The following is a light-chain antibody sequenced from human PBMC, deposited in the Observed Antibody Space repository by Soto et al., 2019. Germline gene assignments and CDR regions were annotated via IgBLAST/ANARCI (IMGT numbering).Light chain of an antibody. Sequence: EIVLTQSPATLSLSPGERATLSCRASQSVANDLAWYQHKPGQAPRLLTHGASTRATGIPARFSGVGSGTEFILTISSLQSEDFAVYYCQQYNEWPRTFGQGTKVDIK. V-gene: IGKV3-15*01. J-gene: IGKJ1*01. CDR2: GAS. CDR3: QQYNEWPRT. CDR1: QSVAND.